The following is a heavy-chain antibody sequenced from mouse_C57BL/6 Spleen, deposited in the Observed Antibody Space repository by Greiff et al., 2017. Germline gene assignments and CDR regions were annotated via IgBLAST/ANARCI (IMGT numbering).Heavy chain of an antibody. CDR3: ARPITTADFDY. Sequence: VQLQQSGAELVRPGTSVKLSCKASGYTFTSYWMHWVKQRPGQGLEWIGVIDPSDSYTNYNQKFKGKATLTVDTSSSTAYMQLSSLTSEDSAVYYCARPITTADFDYWGQGTTLTVSS. J-gene: IGHJ2*01. CDR2: IDPSDSYT. V-gene: IGHV1-59*01. D-gene: IGHD1-2*01. CDR1: GYTFTSYW.